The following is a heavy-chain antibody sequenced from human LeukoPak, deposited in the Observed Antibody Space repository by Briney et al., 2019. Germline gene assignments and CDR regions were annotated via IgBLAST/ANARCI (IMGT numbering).Heavy chain of an antibody. J-gene: IGHJ4*02. CDR1: GFTFDDYA. Sequence: PGGSLRLSCAASGFTFDDYAMNWVRQGPGKGLEWVSGINWNGGDTAYADSVKGRFTISRDNAENSLHLQMNSLRVEDTALYYCARVKGGATTDYWGQGTLVTVSS. D-gene: IGHD1-26*01. CDR3: ARVKGGATTDY. CDR2: INWNGGDT. V-gene: IGHV3-20*04.